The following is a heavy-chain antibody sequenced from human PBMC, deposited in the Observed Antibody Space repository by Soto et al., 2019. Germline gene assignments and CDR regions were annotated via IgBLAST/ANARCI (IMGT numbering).Heavy chain of an antibody. D-gene: IGHD2-2*01. V-gene: IGHV1-69*02. CDR1: GGTFSSYT. Sequence: ASVKVSCKASGGTFSSYTISWVRQAPGQGLEWMGRIIPILGIANYAQKFQGRVTITADKSTSTAYMELSSLRSEDTAVYYCATGVVPAANAGWFDPWGQGTLVTVSS. CDR2: IIPILGIA. CDR3: ATGVVPAANAGWFDP. J-gene: IGHJ5*02.